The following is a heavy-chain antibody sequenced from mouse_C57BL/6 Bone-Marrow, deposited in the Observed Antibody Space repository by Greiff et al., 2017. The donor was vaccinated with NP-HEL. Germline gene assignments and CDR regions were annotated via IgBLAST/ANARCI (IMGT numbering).Heavy chain of an antibody. D-gene: IGHD2-4*01. CDR3: ARHDYAGEGWWNYYAMDY. CDR2: IYPGSGST. V-gene: IGHV1-55*01. J-gene: IGHJ4*01. Sequence: QVQLQQPGAELVKPGASVKMSCKASGYTFTSYWITWVKQRPGQGLEWIGDIYPGSGSTNYNEKFKSKATLTVDTSSSTAYMQLSSLTSEDAAVYYCARHDYAGEGWWNYYAMDYWGQGTSVTVSS. CDR1: GYTFTSYW.